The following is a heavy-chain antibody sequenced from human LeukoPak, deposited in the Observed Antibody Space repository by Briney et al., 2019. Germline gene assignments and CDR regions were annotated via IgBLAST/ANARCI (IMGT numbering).Heavy chain of an antibody. CDR1: GGSVSSGSYY. V-gene: IGHV4-61*01. Sequence: SETLSLTCTVSGGSVSSGSYYWSWIRQPPGKGLEWIGYIYYSGSTNYNPSLKSRVTISVDTSKNQFSLKLTSVTAADTAVYYYARGANYYDSSGYSATFDYWGQGTLVTVSS. CDR2: IYYSGST. CDR3: ARGANYYDSSGYSATFDY. J-gene: IGHJ4*02. D-gene: IGHD3-22*01.